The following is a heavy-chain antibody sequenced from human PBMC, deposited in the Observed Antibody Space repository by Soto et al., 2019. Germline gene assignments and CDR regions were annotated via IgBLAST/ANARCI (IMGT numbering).Heavy chain of an antibody. Sequence: GGSLRLSCAASGFTFSSYGMHWVRQAPGKGLEWVAVISDDGSNKYYADSVKGRFTISRDNSKNTLYLQMNSLRAEDTAVYYSAKDPTVITSQNIDPFYWGQGTLVTVSS. D-gene: IGHD1-20*01. J-gene: IGHJ4*02. CDR3: AKDPTVITSQNIDPFY. CDR2: ISDDGSNK. V-gene: IGHV3-30*18. CDR1: GFTFSSYG.